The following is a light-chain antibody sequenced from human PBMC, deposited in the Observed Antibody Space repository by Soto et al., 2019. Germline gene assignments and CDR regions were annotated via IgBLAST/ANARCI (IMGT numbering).Light chain of an antibody. CDR1: QTVDTY. Sequence: ILLTQSPDTLSLSPGSTATLSCRASQTVDTYSAWYQLKPGQRPRLLIYGASSTALGIPDRFIGSGSGTNFTLTIHRLEPEDFAVYFCQQYATSPITFGQGTRLEIK. V-gene: IGKV3-20*01. CDR3: QQYATSPIT. J-gene: IGKJ5*01. CDR2: GAS.